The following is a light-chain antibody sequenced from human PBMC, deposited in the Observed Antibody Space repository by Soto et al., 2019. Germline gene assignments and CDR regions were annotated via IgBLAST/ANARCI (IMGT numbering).Light chain of an antibody. CDR3: LQHDSYPWT. Sequence: AIQMTQSPSSLSAFVGDSVTITCRASQDIKDEVGWYQQKPGKAPRLLIFSASSLQSGVPSRFRGSGTGTDFTLTISGLQAADFATYYCLQHDSYPWTFGQGTRWKSN. CDR2: SAS. J-gene: IGKJ1*01. CDR1: QDIKDE. V-gene: IGKV1-6*01.